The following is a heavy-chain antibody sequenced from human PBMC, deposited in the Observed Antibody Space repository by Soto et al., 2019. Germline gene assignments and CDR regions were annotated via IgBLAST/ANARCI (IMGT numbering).Heavy chain of an antibody. CDR1: GGSFSGYY. CDR3: ARGPMRLLWVGELLAVDYNWVDP. D-gene: IGHD3-10*01. J-gene: IGHJ5*02. V-gene: IGHV4-34*01. Sequence: SETLSLTCAVYGGSFSGYYWSWIRQPPGKGLEWIGEINHSGSTNYNPSLKSRVTISVDTSKNQFSLKLSSVTAADTAVYYCARGPMRLLWVGELLAVDYNWVDPWGQGTLGTVS. CDR2: INHSGST.